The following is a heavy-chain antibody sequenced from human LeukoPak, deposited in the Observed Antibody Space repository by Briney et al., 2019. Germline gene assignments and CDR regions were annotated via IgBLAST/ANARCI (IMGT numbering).Heavy chain of an antibody. Sequence: ASVKVSCKASGYTFTSYGISWVRQAPGQGLEWMGWICAFNGNTNYAQKLQGRVTMTTDTSTSTAYMELRSLRSDDTAVYYCARQYCISTSCYIYFDYWGQGTLVTDSS. CDR3: ARQYCISTSCYIYFDY. J-gene: IGHJ4*02. D-gene: IGHD2-2*01. CDR1: GYTFTSYG. CDR2: ICAFNGNT. V-gene: IGHV1-18*01.